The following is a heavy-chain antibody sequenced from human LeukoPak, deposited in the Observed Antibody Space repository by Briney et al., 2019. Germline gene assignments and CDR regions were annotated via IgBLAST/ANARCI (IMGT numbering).Heavy chain of an antibody. J-gene: IGHJ4*02. CDR3: ARDLGTDQQLIFFDY. Sequence: ASVKVSCKASGYTFTSFGISWVRQAPGQGLEWMGWISAYSGNTNYAQKLQGRVTMTTDTSTSTAYMELRSLRSGDTAVYYCARDLGTDQQLIFFDYWGQGTLVTVSS. CDR2: ISAYSGNT. CDR1: GYTFTSFG. V-gene: IGHV1-18*04. D-gene: IGHD6-13*01.